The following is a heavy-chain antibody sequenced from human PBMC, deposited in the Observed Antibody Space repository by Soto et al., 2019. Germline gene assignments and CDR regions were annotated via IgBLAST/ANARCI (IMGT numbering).Heavy chain of an antibody. Sequence: EVQLVESGEGLVQPGGSLRLSCAASGFTFSSYAMHWVRQAPGKGLEYVSAISSNGGSTYYADSVKGRFTISRDNSKNTLYLQMGSLRAEDMAVYYCARDQGAYYGFGELSPWGQGTLVTVSS. D-gene: IGHD3-10*01. CDR3: ARDQGAYYGFGELSP. CDR2: ISSNGGST. J-gene: IGHJ5*02. CDR1: GFTFSSYA. V-gene: IGHV3-64*02.